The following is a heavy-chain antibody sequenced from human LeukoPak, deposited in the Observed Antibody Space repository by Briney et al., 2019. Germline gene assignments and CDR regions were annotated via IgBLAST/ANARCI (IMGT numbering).Heavy chain of an antibody. CDR3: ARDLGQWLVKYYFDY. CDR1: GGPISSYY. Sequence: SETLSLTCTVSGGPISSYYWSWIRQPPGKGLEWIGYIYYSGSTNYNPSLKSRVTISVDTSKNQFSLKLSSVTAADTAVYYCARDLGQWLVKYYFDYWGQGTLVTVSS. V-gene: IGHV4-59*12. J-gene: IGHJ4*02. D-gene: IGHD6-19*01. CDR2: IYYSGST.